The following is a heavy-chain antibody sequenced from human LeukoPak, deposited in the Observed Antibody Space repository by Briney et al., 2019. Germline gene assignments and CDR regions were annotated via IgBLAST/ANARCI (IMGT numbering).Heavy chain of an antibody. V-gene: IGHV3-23*01. Sequence: GGSLRLSCAASGFTFSSYSMNWVRQAPGKGLEWVSAISGSGGSTYYADSVKGRFTISRDNSKNTLYLQMNSLRAEDTAVYYCAKDDEYSYGTDYWGQGTLVTVSS. CDR1: GFTFSSYS. CDR2: ISGSGGST. D-gene: IGHD5-18*01. J-gene: IGHJ4*02. CDR3: AKDDEYSYGTDY.